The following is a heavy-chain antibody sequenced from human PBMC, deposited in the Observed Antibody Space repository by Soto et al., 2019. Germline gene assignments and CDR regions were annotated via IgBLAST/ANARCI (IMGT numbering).Heavy chain of an antibody. CDR1: GYTFTSYD. D-gene: IGHD5-12*01. J-gene: IGHJ6*03. CDR2: MNHNSGNT. Sequence: ASVKVSCKASGYTFTSYDINWVRQATGQGLEWMGWMNHNSGNTGYAQKFQGRVTMTRNTSISTAYMKLSSLRSEDTAVYYCARAPYSGYDCYYYYYMDVWGKGTMVTVSS. V-gene: IGHV1-8*02. CDR3: ARAPYSGYDCYYYYYMDV.